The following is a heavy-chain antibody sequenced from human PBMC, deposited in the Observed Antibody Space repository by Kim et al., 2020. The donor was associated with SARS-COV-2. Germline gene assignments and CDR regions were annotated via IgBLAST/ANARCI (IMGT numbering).Heavy chain of an antibody. Sequence: GGSLRLSCAASGFTFSSYGMHWVRQAPGKGLEWVAVISYDGSNKYYADSVKGRFTISRDNSKNTLYLQMNSLRAEDTAVYYCAKDQGYGSGSYPVYYYGMDVWGQGTTVTVSS. J-gene: IGHJ6*02. D-gene: IGHD3-10*01. V-gene: IGHV3-30*18. CDR2: ISYDGSNK. CDR1: GFTFSSYG. CDR3: AKDQGYGSGSYPVYYYGMDV.